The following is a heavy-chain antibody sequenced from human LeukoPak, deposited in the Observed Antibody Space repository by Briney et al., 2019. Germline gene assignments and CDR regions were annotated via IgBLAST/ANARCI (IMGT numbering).Heavy chain of an antibody. V-gene: IGHV3-23*01. CDR2: ISGNGDNT. D-gene: IGHD5-18*01. CDR3: AREPTAMIL. CDR1: GLTFSSHA. J-gene: IGHJ4*02. Sequence: GGSLRLSCAASGLTFSSHAMSWVRQAPGKGLEWVSAISGNGDNTYYSDSVKGRFTISRDNAKNSLYLQMNNLRAEDTAVYYCAREPTAMILWGQGTLVTVSS.